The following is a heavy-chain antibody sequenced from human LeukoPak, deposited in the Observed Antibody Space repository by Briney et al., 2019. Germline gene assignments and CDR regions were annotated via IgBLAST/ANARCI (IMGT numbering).Heavy chain of an antibody. CDR2: INPNSGGT. CDR3: ARDRYCSGGSCYSLDY. D-gene: IGHD2-15*01. CDR1: GYTLTGYY. Sequence: ASVKVSRKDSGYTLTGYYMHWVREAPGQGLEWVGWINPNSGGTNYAQKFQGRVTMTRDTSIRTAYMELSRLRSDDTAVYYCARDRYCSGGSCYSLDYWGQGTLVTVSS. J-gene: IGHJ4*02. V-gene: IGHV1-2*02.